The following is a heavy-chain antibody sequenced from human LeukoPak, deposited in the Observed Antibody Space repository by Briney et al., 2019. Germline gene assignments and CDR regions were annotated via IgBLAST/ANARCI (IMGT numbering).Heavy chain of an antibody. CDR1: GYTFTTYW. Sequence: GESLKISCKGSGYTFTTYWIAWVRQMPGKGLEWMGIIYPGDSDTRYSPSFQGQVTISADKSISTAYLQWSSLKASDTAMYYCARQHDYSNPFDYWGQGTLVTVSS. CDR2: IYPGDSDT. J-gene: IGHJ4*02. D-gene: IGHD4-11*01. V-gene: IGHV5-51*01. CDR3: ARQHDYSNPFDY.